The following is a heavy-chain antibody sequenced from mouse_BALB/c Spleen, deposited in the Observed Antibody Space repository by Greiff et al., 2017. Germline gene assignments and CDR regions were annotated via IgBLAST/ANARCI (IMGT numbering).Heavy chain of an antibody. CDR2: ILPGSGST. J-gene: IGHJ3*01. CDR1: GYTFSSYW. V-gene: IGHV1-9*01. CDR3: ARWRDYDWFAY. D-gene: IGHD2-4*01. Sequence: QVQLQQSGAELMKPGASVKISCKATGYTFSSYWIEWVKQRPGHGLEWIGEILPGSGSTNYNEKFKGKATFTADTSSNTAYMQLSSLTSEDSAVYYCARWRDYDWFAYWGQGTLVTVSA.